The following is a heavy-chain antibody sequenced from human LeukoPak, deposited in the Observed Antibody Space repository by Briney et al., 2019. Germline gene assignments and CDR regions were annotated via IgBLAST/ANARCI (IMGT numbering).Heavy chain of an antibody. D-gene: IGHD6-13*01. CDR3: QDGPQNTRWPMGTAQPFPDP. Sequence: SETLSLTCTVSGGSISSSYWSWIRQTPGKGLEWIGYICYTGKPNYNPSLKGRVTISGDTSRNQFSLKDNPQQHHSGNAHLDQDGPQNTRWPMGTAQPFPDP. CDR2: ICYTGKP. J-gene: IGHJ5*02. CDR1: GGSISSSY. V-gene: IGHV4-59*01.